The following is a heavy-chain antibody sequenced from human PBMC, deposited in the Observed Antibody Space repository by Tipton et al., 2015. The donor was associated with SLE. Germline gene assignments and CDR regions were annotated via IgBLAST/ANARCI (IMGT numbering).Heavy chain of an antibody. CDR2: IDYTANP. CDR3: ARSWNDAPPDLGY. D-gene: IGHD1-1*01. Sequence: LRLSCTVSGGSIGSFYWSWIRQPPGKGLEWIGNIDYTANPNYSPSLKSRVTISIDTSTNHFSLKLRSVTAADTAVYYCARSWNDAPPDLGYWGQGTLVTVPS. V-gene: IGHV4-59*01. J-gene: IGHJ4*02. CDR1: GGSIGSFY.